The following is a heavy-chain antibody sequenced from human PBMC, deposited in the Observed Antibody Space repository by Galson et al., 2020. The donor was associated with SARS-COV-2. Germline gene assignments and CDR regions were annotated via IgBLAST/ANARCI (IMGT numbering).Heavy chain of an antibody. CDR2: INPNSGGA. CDR1: GYTFTANY. CDR3: ARSSGYPAAEYLQD. Sequence: ASVKVSCKTFGYTFTANYLHWVRQAPGQGLEWMGWINPNSGGADYAQRFRGRVAMTRDMSNSTTFLEVSRLTSDDTAVYYCARSSGYPAAEYLQDWGQGTLVTVSS. D-gene: IGHD3-22*01. V-gene: IGHV1-2*02. J-gene: IGHJ1*01.